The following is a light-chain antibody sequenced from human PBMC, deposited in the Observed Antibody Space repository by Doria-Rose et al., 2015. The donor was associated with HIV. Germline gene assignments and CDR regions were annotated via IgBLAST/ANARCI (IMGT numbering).Light chain of an antibody. Sequence: DIQLTQSPSSLSASVGDRVTITCRASQSISTKLNWYQQKPGKAPKLLIYAASTLQSGVPSRFSGSGSGTDFTLTISSLQPEDFATYYCQQTYTTRWTFGLGTKVEVK. CDR3: QQTYTTRWT. CDR1: QSISTK. V-gene: IGKV1-39*01. J-gene: IGKJ1*01. CDR2: AAS.